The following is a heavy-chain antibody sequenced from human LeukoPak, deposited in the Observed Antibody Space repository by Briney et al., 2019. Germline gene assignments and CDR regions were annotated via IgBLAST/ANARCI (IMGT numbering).Heavy chain of an antibody. J-gene: IGHJ6*03. V-gene: IGHV4-61*02. Sequence: PSETLSLTCTVSGGSISSGSYYWRWIRQPAGKGLEGIGRIYTSGSINYNPSLKSRVTISVDTSKNQFSLKLSSVTAADTAVYYCARAGRYIFPYYYYYMDVWGKGTTVTVSS. D-gene: IGHD3-10*01. CDR1: GGSISSGSYY. CDR3: ARAGRYIFPYYYYYMDV. CDR2: IYTSGSI.